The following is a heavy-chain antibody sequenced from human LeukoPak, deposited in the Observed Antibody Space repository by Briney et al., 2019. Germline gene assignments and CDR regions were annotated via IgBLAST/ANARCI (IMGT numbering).Heavy chain of an antibody. D-gene: IGHD6-19*01. CDR2: TYYRSKWYD. V-gene: IGHV6-1*01. Sequence: SQTLSLTCAISGDSVSSKNGGWNWIRQSPSRGLEWLGRTYYRSKWYDEYADSVKGRVTISPDTSKNQFSLHVYSVTPEDTAVYYCARDLGTSGWYTFDFWGQGTLVTVSS. CDR1: GDSVSSKNGG. J-gene: IGHJ5*01. CDR3: ARDLGTSGWYTFDF.